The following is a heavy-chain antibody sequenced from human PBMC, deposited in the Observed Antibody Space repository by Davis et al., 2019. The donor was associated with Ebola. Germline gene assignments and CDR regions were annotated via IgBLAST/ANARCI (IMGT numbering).Heavy chain of an antibody. V-gene: IGHV3-21*01. D-gene: IGHD2-15*01. CDR1: GFTFSSYA. CDR2: ISSSSSYI. Sequence: GESLKISCAASGFTFSSYAMHWVRQAPGKGLEWVSSISSSSSYIYYADSVKGRFTISRDNAKNSLYLQMNSLRAEDTAVYYCARDGGVVVAASGMDVWGKGTTVTVSS. J-gene: IGHJ6*04. CDR3: ARDGGVVVAASGMDV.